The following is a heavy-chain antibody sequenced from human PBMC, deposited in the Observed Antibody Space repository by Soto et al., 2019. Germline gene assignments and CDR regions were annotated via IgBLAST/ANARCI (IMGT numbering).Heavy chain of an antibody. D-gene: IGHD2-15*01. V-gene: IGHV4-59*08. CDR1: GGSISSYY. CDR3: ARLYCSGGSCYLGGAHNWFDP. CDR2: IYYSGST. J-gene: IGHJ5*02. Sequence: SETLSLTCTVSGGSISSYYWSWIRQPPGKGLEWIGYIYYSGSTNYNPSLKSRVTISVDTSKNQFSLKLSSVTAADTAVYYCARLYCSGGSCYLGGAHNWFDPWGQGTLVTVSS.